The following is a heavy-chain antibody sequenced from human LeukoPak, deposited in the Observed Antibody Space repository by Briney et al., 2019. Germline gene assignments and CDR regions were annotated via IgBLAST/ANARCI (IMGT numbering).Heavy chain of an antibody. D-gene: IGHD5-24*01. CDR1: GGSISSYY. CDR3: ARGLQLRGIFDYFDY. CDR2: ISYSGST. J-gene: IGHJ4*02. Sequence: SETLSLTCTVSGGSISSYYWTWIRQPPGKGLEWIGYISYSGSTNYSPSLKSRVTISVDTSKNQFSLKLSSVTAADTAVYYCARGLQLRGIFDYFDYWGQGTLVTVSS. V-gene: IGHV4-59*12.